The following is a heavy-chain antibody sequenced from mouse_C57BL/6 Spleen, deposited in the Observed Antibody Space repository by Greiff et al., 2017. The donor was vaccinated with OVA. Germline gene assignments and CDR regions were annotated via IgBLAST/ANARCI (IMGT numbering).Heavy chain of an antibody. D-gene: IGHD1-2*01. CDR1: GFSFTSYG. Sequence: VKLMESGPGLVQPSQRLSITCTVSGFSFTSYGVHWVRQSPGKGLEWLGVIWSGGSTDYNAAFISRLRISKDNSKSHVFFKMNSLQADDTARYYCARNHYTYAMDYWGQGTSGTVSS. CDR2: IWSGGST. J-gene: IGHJ4*01. V-gene: IGHV2-2*01. CDR3: ARNHYTYAMDY.